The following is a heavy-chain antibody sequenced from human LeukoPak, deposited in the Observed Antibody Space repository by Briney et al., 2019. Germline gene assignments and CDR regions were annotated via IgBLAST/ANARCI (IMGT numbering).Heavy chain of an antibody. CDR1: GGSFSGYC. J-gene: IGHJ4*02. Sequence: PSETLSLTCAVYGGSFSGYCWSWIRQPPGKGLEWIGEINHSGSTNYNPSLKSRVTISVDTSKNQFSLKLSSVTAADTAVYYCARYGTVVTAICFDYWGQGTLVTVSS. CDR2: INHSGST. V-gene: IGHV4-34*01. CDR3: ARYGTVVTAICFDY. D-gene: IGHD2-21*02.